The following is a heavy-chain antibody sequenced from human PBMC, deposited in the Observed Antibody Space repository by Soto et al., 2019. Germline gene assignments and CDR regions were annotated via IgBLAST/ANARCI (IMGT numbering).Heavy chain of an antibody. CDR2: ISYDGSNK. Sequence: QVQLVESGGGVVQPGRSLRLFCAACGFTFSNNAMDWVRQAPGKGLEWVAVISYDGSNKYIAESVKGRFTISRDNSKNTLFLQMNSLRAEDTAVYYCARGTTTSAISAMDVWAQGTTVTVSS. V-gene: IGHV3-30-3*01. D-gene: IGHD2-21*02. CDR3: ARGTTTSAISAMDV. CDR1: GFTFSNNA. J-gene: IGHJ6*02.